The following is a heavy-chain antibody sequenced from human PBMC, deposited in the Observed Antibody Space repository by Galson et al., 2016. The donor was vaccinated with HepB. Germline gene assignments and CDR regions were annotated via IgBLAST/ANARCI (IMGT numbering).Heavy chain of an antibody. CDR1: GFTFTSYW. D-gene: IGHD6-13*01. CDR3: AKVTRPGISAPRYGMDV. V-gene: IGHV3-23*01. CDR2: ITGSGSGT. J-gene: IGHJ6*04. Sequence: SLRLSCAASGFTFTSYWMHWVRQAPGKGLEWVSGITGSGSGTYNGGSVKGRFAISRDNSKNTLFLQMNNRRAEDTALYYCAKVTRPGISAPRYGMDVWGRGTTVTVSS.